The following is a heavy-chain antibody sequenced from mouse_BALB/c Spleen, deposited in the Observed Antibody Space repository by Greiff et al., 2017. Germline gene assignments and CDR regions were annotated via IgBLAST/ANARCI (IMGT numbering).Heavy chain of an antibody. CDR3: ARDMGGNGFAY. CDR2: IRNKANGYTT. D-gene: IGHD2-1*01. V-gene: IGHV7-3*02. J-gene: IGHJ3*01. CDR1: GFTFTDYY. Sequence: EVKVVESGGGLVQPGGSLRLSCATSGFTFTDYYMSWVRQPPGKELEWLGFIRNKANGYTTEYSASVKGRFTISRDNSQSILYLQMNTLRAEDSATYYCARDMGGNGFAYWGQGTLVTVSA.